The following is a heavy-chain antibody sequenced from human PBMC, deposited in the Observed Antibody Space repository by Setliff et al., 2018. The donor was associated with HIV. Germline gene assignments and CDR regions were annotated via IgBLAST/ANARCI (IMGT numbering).Heavy chain of an antibody. D-gene: IGHD2-2*03. Sequence: GASVKVSCKASGYTFVSYGISWVRQAPGQGLEWMGWISANNGKTKYAQKFQGRVTMTTDTSTFTAYMDLRSLKSDDTAVYYCARDGYFDHWGQGTLVTVSS. CDR3: ARDGYFDH. CDR2: ISANNGKT. V-gene: IGHV1-18*01. CDR1: GYTFVSYG. J-gene: IGHJ4*02.